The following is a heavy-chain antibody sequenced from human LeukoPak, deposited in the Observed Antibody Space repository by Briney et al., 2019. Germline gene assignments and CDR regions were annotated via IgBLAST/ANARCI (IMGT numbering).Heavy chain of an antibody. CDR1: GGSFSGYY. CDR3: ARVVVASPDYYYYYMDV. D-gene: IGHD5-12*01. J-gene: IGHJ6*03. V-gene: IGHV4-34*01. CDR2: INHSGST. Sequence: PSETLSLTCAVYGGSFSGYYWSWIRQPPGKGLEWIGEINHSGSTNYNPSLKSRVTISVDTSKNQFSLKLSSVTAADTAVYYCARVVVASPDYYYYYMDVWGKGTTVTISS.